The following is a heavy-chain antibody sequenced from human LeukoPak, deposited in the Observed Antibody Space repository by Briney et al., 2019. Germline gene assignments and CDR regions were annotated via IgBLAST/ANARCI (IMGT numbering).Heavy chain of an antibody. J-gene: IGHJ4*02. Sequence: GGSLRLSCAASGFTFSSYWMTWVRQAPGKGLEWVANIKQDGSEKYYVDSVKGRFTISRDNSKNTLYLQMNSLRAEDTAVYYCARRAGAYSHPYDYWGQGTLVTVSS. CDR3: ARRAGAYSHPYDY. V-gene: IGHV3-7*03. D-gene: IGHD4/OR15-4a*01. CDR1: GFTFSSYW. CDR2: IKQDGSEK.